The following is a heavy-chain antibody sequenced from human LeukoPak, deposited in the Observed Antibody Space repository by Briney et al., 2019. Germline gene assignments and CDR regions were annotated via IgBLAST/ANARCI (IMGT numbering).Heavy chain of an antibody. J-gene: IGHJ4*02. CDR2: ISKDGNNR. Sequence: PGGSLRLSCSASGFTFSSYAMDWVRQAPGMGLEWVAIISKDGNNRNYAASVKGRFTVSRDNSKSTLYLQMNNLRIDDTAIYYCAGETFESWGQGTLVTVSS. CDR3: AGETFES. CDR1: GFTFSSYA. V-gene: IGHV3-30-3*01.